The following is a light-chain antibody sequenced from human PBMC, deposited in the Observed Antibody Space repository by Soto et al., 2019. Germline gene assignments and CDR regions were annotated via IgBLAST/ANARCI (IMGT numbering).Light chain of an antibody. CDR2: YDS. V-gene: IGLV3-21*04. Sequence: SSELTQPPSVSVAPGKTARITCRGNNIGSKSVHWYQQKPGQAPVLVIYYDSDRPSGIPERFSGSNSGNTATLTISRVEAGDEADYYCQVWDSSSDHAVVFGGGTKLTVL. CDR3: QVWDSSSDHAVV. CDR1: NIGSKS. J-gene: IGLJ2*01.